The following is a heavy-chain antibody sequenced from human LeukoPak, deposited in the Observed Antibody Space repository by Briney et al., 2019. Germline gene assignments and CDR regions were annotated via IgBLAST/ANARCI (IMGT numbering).Heavy chain of an antibody. D-gene: IGHD3-10*01. CDR2: INHSGST. J-gene: IGHJ5*01. CDR3: ATDGMVRGPDAWFDS. Sequence: SETLSLTCAVYGGSFSGYYWSWIRQPPGKGLEWIGEINHSGSTNYNPSLKSRVTISVDTSKNQFSLKLSSVTAADTAVYYCATDGMVRGPDAWFDSWGQGTLVTVSS. V-gene: IGHV4-34*01. CDR1: GGSFSGYY.